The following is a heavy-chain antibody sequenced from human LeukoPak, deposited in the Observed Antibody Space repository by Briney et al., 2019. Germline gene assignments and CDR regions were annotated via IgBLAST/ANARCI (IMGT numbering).Heavy chain of an antibody. CDR1: GYTLTELS. Sequence: ASVTVSCKVSGYTLTELSMHWVRQAPGKGLEWMGGFDPEDGETIYAQKFQGRVTMTEDTSTDTAYMELSSLRSEDTAVYYCATLLPSGSYTPSDYWGQGTLVTVSS. CDR3: ATLLPSGSYTPSDY. V-gene: IGHV1-24*01. J-gene: IGHJ4*02. CDR2: FDPEDGET. D-gene: IGHD1-26*01.